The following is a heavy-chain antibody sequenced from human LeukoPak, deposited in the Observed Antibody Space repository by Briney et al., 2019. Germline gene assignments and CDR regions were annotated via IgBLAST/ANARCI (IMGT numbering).Heavy chain of an antibody. Sequence: GGSLRLSCAASGFTFSSYNMNWVRQAPGKGLEWVSSISSSSSYIYYTDSVRGRFTISRDNAKNSLYLQMNSLRAEDTAVYYCARVTLTGYYAFDYWGQGTLVTVSS. CDR3: ARVTLTGYYAFDY. CDR1: GFTFSSYN. V-gene: IGHV3-21*01. J-gene: IGHJ4*02. CDR2: ISSSSSYI. D-gene: IGHD3-9*01.